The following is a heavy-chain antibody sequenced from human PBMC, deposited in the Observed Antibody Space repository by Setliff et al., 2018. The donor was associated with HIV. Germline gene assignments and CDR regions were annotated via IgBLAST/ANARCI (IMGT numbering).Heavy chain of an antibody. CDR1: GASISSGGYY. Sequence: SETLSLTCTVSGASISSGGYYWNWIRQLPGKGLEWIGYILDNGSTYYNPSLRGRLSMSIDTSANQFSVELTSVTAADTALYFCARVPNWGSAPFAYDVWGRGTMVTVSS. CDR3: ARVPNWGSAPFAYDV. D-gene: IGHD7-27*01. J-gene: IGHJ3*01. V-gene: IGHV4-31*03. CDR2: ILDNGST.